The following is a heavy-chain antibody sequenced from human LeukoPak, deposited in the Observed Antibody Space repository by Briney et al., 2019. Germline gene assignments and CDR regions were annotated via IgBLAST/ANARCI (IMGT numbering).Heavy chain of an antibody. J-gene: IGHJ4*02. CDR3: ASPYCSSTSCYGGPFDY. D-gene: IGHD2-2*01. Sequence: GSSVKVSCKASGGTFSSYAISWARQAPGQGLEWMGGIIPIFGTANYAQKFQGRVTITADESTSTAYMELSSLRSEDTAVYYCASPYCSSTSCYGGPFDYWGQGTLVTVSS. CDR2: IIPIFGTA. V-gene: IGHV1-69*01. CDR1: GGTFSSYA.